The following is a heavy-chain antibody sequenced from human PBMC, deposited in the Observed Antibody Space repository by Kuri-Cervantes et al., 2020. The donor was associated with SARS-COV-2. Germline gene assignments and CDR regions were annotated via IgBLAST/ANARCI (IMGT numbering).Heavy chain of an antibody. V-gene: IGHV1-24*01. CDR2: FDPEDGET. CDR1: GGTFSSYT. CDR3: ASPYITMVRGVIITGDYYFDY. D-gene: IGHD3-10*01. J-gene: IGHJ4*02. Sequence: ASVKVSCKASGGTFSSYTISWVRQAPGQGLEWMGGFDPEDGETIYAQKFQGRVTMTEDTSTDTAYMELSSLRSEDTAVYYCASPYITMVRGVIITGDYYFDYWGQGTLVTVSS.